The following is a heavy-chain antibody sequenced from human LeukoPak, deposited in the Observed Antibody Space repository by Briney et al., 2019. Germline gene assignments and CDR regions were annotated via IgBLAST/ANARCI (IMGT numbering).Heavy chain of an antibody. J-gene: IGHJ5*02. D-gene: IGHD3-10*01. Sequence: SETLSLTCAVYGGSFSGYYWNWIRQPPEKGLEWIGEINHSGSTNYNPSLKSRVTISVDTSKNQFSLKLSSVTAADTAVYYCARVTALLWFGEPAFDPWGQGTLVTVSS. CDR1: GGSFSGYY. V-gene: IGHV4-34*01. CDR3: ARVTALLWFGEPAFDP. CDR2: INHSGST.